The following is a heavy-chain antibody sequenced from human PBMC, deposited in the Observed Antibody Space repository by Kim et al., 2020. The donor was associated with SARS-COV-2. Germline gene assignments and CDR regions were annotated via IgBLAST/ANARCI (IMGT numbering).Heavy chain of an antibody. D-gene: IGHD3-3*01. CDR1: GYSFSTYA. V-gene: IGHV1-3*01. J-gene: IGHJ3*02. CDR3: AAGEIGVGLPDI. CDR2: INAGKGNT. Sequence: ASVKVSCKASGYSFSTYAMHWVRQAPGQRLEWMGWINAGKGNTRYSQKFQDRVTITWDTSASTGYMELRSLRFEDTAVYYCAAGEIGVGLPDIWGQGTMVTVSS.